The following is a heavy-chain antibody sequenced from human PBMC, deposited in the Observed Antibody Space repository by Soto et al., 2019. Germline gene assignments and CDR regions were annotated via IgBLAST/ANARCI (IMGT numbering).Heavy chain of an antibody. CDR1: AGSISSGDYY. CDR2: IYYSGST. CDR3: ARGGVAVAGIGLYL. J-gene: IGHJ2*01. D-gene: IGHD6-19*01. Sequence: SETLSLTCTVSAGSISSGDYYWCWIRHPPGKGLEWIGYIYYSGSTYYNPSLKSRVTISVDTSKNQFSLKLSSVTAADTAVYYCARGGVAVAGIGLYLSGRGTLVTVSS. V-gene: IGHV4-30-4*01.